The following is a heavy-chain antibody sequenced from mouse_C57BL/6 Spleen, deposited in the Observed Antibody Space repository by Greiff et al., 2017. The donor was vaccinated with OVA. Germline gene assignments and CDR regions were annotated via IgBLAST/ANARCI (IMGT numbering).Heavy chain of an antibody. Sequence: QVHVKQPGAELVKPGASVKLSCKASGYTFTSYWMQWVKQRPGQGLEWIGEIDPSDSYTNYNQKFKGKATLTVDTSSSTAYMQLSSLTSEDSAVYYCARRGYYYGSTWFAYWGQGTLVTVSA. CDR2: IDPSDSYT. CDR3: ARRGYYYGSTWFAY. CDR1: GYTFTSYW. V-gene: IGHV1-50*01. D-gene: IGHD1-1*01. J-gene: IGHJ3*01.